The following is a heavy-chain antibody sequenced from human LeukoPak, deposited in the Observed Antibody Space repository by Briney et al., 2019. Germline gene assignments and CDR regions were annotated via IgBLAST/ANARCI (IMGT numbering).Heavy chain of an antibody. CDR3: VGGDSGHFEY. D-gene: IGHD3-10*01. J-gene: IGHJ4*02. CDR2: INHSGST. CDR1: GGSFSGYY. Sequence: PSETLSLTCAVYGGSFSGYYWSWIRQPPGKGLEWIGEINHSGSTNYNPSLKSRVTTSVDTSKNQVSLNVSSVTAADTAVYYCVGGDSGHFEYWGQGTLVTVSS. V-gene: IGHV4-34*01.